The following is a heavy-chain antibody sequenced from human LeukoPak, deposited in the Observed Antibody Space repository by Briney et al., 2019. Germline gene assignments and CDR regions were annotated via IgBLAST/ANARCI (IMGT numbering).Heavy chain of an antibody. D-gene: IGHD2-2*02. CDR2: ILYDGSNK. CDR1: GFTFSSYG. CDR3: AKIGNTVVPAAIPWFEP. Sequence: PGGSLRLSCAASGFTFSSYGMHWVRQAPGKWLEWVAFILYDGSNKYYADSVKGRFTISRDNSKNTLYLQMNSLRAEDTAVYYSAKIGNTVVPAAIPWFEPSGQGTLVTVST. V-gene: IGHV3-30*02. J-gene: IGHJ5*02.